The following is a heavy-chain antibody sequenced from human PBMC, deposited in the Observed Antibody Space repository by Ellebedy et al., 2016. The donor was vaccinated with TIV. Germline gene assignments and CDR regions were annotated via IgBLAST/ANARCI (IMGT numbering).Heavy chain of an antibody. CDR1: GFTVSSNY. D-gene: IGHD1-26*01. J-gene: IGHJ3*02. V-gene: IGHV3-53*01. CDR2: IYSGGST. CDR3: ARDGEAGRGNDAFDI. Sequence: LSLTCAASGFTVSSNYMSWVRQAPGKGLEWVSVIYSGGSTNYADSVKCRFTISRDNSKNTVYLQMNSLRAEDTAVYYCARDGEAGRGNDAFDIWGQGTMVTVSS.